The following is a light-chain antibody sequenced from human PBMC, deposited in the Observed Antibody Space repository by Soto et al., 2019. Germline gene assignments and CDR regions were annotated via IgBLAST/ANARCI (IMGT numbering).Light chain of an antibody. CDR2: EVI. Sequence: QSVLTQPPSASGSPGQSVTISCTGTSSDVGGYNYVSWYQQHPGKAPKLMIYEVIRRPSGVPGRFSGSKSGSTASLTVSGLQAEDEADYYCASYAGRNTFVFGSGTKVTVL. V-gene: IGLV2-8*01. J-gene: IGLJ1*01. CDR3: ASYAGRNTFV. CDR1: SSDVGGYNY.